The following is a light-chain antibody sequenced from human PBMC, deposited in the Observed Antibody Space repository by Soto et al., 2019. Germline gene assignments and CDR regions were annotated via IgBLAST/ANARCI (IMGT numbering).Light chain of an antibody. CDR3: ATWDNTLSVEV. Sequence: QSALTQPPSVSAAPGQNVTISCFGSNSNIGRNYVSWYQQLPGTAPKLLIYGNNNRHSGITDRISGSKSGTSATLGITGLQPGDEADYYCATWDNTLSVEVFGGGTKLTVL. CDR2: GNN. CDR1: NSNIGRNY. J-gene: IGLJ3*02. V-gene: IGLV1-51*01.